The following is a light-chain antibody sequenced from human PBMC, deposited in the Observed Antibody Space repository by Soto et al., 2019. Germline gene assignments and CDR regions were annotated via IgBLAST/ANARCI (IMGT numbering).Light chain of an antibody. CDR1: SSGVGTYDY. CDR3: SSYAGRSMYV. CDR2: GVT. V-gene: IGLV2-8*01. J-gene: IGLJ1*01. Sequence: QFALTQPPSASGSPGQSVTFSCTGTSSGVGTYDYVSWYQQYPGKAPKLLIYGVTRRPSGVPDRFSGSKSGNTAALTVSGLQAEDEAYYYCSSYAGRSMYVFGTGTKVTVL.